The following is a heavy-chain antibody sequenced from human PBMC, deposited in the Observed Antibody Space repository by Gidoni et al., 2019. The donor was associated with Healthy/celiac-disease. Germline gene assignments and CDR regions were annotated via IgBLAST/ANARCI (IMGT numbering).Heavy chain of an antibody. CDR1: GYTFTSYA. CDR3: ARVPYSGSYYPDFDY. Sequence: QVQLVQSGAEVKKPGASVKVSCKASGYTFTSYAMHWVRQAPGQRLEWMGWINAGNGNTKYSQKFQGRVTITRDTSASTAYMELSSLRSEDTAVYYCARVPYSGSYYPDFDYWGQGTLVTVSS. J-gene: IGHJ4*02. D-gene: IGHD1-26*01. CDR2: INAGNGNT. V-gene: IGHV1-3*01.